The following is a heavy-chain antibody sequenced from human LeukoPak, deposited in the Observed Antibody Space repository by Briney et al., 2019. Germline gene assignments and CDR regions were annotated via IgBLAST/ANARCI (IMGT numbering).Heavy chain of an antibody. V-gene: IGHV4-4*07. CDR2: IYTSGST. Sequence: SETLSLTCTVSGGSISSYYWSWIRQPAGKGLEWIGRIYTSGSTNYNPSLKSRVTMSVDTSKNQFSLKLSSVTAADTAVYYCARDTGYYYGSGSYDNAPNWFDPWGQGTLVTVSS. D-gene: IGHD3-10*01. J-gene: IGHJ5*02. CDR3: ARDTGYYYGSGSYDNAPNWFDP. CDR1: GGSISSYY.